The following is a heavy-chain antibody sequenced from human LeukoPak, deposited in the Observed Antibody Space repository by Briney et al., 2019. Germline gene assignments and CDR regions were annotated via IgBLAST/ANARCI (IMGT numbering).Heavy chain of an antibody. D-gene: IGHD6-13*01. Sequence: SETLALPCTVSGGSLRSYYWSWIRQPPGKGLEGVGYIYYSGSTNYNPSLKSRVTISVDTSKNQFSLTLSSVTAADTAVYYCARGIAAAGTVWFDPWGQGTLVTVSS. CDR3: ARGIAAAGTVWFDP. J-gene: IGHJ5*02. CDR2: IYYSGST. V-gene: IGHV4-59*01. CDR1: GGSLRSYY.